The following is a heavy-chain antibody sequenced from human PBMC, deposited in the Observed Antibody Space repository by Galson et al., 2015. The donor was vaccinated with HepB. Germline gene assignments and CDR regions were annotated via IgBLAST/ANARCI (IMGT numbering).Heavy chain of an antibody. CDR1: GYTFTGYY. J-gene: IGHJ6*02. Sequence: VSCKASGYTFTGYYMHWVRQAPGLGLEWMGWINPNSGGTNYAQKFQGWVTMTRDTSISTAYMELSRLRSDDTAVYYCARVGCSGGSCYHGDYYYYGMDVWGQGTTVTVSS. CDR3: ARVGCSGGSCYHGDYYYYGMDV. V-gene: IGHV1-2*04. D-gene: IGHD2-15*01. CDR2: INPNSGGT.